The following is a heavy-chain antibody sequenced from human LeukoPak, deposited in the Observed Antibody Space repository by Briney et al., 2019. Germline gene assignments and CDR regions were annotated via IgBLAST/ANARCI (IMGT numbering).Heavy chain of an antibody. CDR3: ARHGSGGSYYFDY. J-gene: IGHJ4*02. V-gene: IGHV4-39*01. Sequence: PSETLSLTCTVSGGSISSSSYYWGWIRQPPGKGLEWIGSIYYSGSTYYNPSLKSRVTISVDTSKNQFSLKLSSVTAADTAMYYCARHGSGGSYYFDYWGQGTLVTVSS. D-gene: IGHD1-26*01. CDR1: GGSISSSSYY. CDR2: IYYSGST.